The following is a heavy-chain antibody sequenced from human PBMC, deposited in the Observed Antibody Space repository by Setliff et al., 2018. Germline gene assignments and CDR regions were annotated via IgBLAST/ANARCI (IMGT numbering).Heavy chain of an antibody. CDR3: AKDIDYGSQPTIFDY. CDR1: GFTFSSYA. J-gene: IGHJ4*02. D-gene: IGHD4-17*01. CDR2: ISGSGGST. V-gene: IGHV3-23*01. Sequence: SLKISCAASGFTFSSYAMSWVRQAPGKGLEWVSAISGSGGSTYYADSVKGRFTISRDNSKNTLYLQMNSLRAEDTAVYYCAKDIDYGSQPTIFDYWGQGTLVTVSS.